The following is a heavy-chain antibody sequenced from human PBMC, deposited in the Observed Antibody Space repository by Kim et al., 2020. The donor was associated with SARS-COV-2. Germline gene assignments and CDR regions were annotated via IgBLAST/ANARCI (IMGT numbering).Heavy chain of an antibody. V-gene: IGHV4-30-2*05. CDR3: ARGYYDFWSGYYTGGDY. J-gene: IGHJ4*02. Sequence: LKSRVTISVDTSKNQFSLKLSSVTAADTAVYYCARGYYDFWSGYYTGGDYWGQGTLVTVSS. D-gene: IGHD3-3*01.